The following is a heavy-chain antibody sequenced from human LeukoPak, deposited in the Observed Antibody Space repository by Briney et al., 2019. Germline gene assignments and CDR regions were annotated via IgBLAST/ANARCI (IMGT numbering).Heavy chain of an antibody. Sequence: HTGGSLRLSCAASGFSVSSNYMSWVRQSSGKGLEWVSVIYRDGSTYYADSARGRFTISRDNSKNTLYLQMNSLRAEDTALYYCARVTVVIGVSDALDIWGQGTMVTVSS. CDR3: ARVTVVIGVSDALDI. J-gene: IGHJ3*02. CDR1: GFSVSSNY. D-gene: IGHD2-21*01. CDR2: IYRDGST. V-gene: IGHV3-53*01.